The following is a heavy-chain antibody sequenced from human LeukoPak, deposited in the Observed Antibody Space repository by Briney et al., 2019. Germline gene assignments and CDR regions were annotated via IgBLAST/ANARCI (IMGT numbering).Heavy chain of an antibody. V-gene: IGHV4-59*01. D-gene: IGHD2-2*01. J-gene: IGHJ3*02. Sequence: SETLSLTCTVSGGSISSYYWSWIRQPPGKGLEWIGYIYYSGSTNYNPSLKSRVTISVDTSKNQFSLKLSSVTAADTAVYYCARAEEHCSSTSCYGPDAFDIWGQGTMVTVSS. CDR3: ARAEEHCSSTSCYGPDAFDI. CDR2: IYYSGST. CDR1: GGSISSYY.